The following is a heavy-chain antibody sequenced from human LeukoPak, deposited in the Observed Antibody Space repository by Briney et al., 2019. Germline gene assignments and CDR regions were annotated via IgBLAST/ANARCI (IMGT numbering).Heavy chain of an antibody. V-gene: IGHV3-23*01. Sequence: GGSLRLSCAAPGFTFSSYAMSWVRQAPGKGLEWVSGISGSGGGTYNADSVKGRFTISRDNSKNTLYLQMNSLRAEDTAVYYCAKNGVNYWYFDLWGRGTLVTVSS. CDR2: ISGSGGGT. D-gene: IGHD2-8*01. CDR1: GFTFSSYA. CDR3: AKNGVNYWYFDL. J-gene: IGHJ2*01.